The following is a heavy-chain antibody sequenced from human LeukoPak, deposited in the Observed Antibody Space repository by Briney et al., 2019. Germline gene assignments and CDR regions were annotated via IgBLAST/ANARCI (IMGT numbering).Heavy chain of an antibody. J-gene: IGHJ4*02. D-gene: IGHD6-19*01. Sequence: GGSLRLSCAACGFTFNSYAMSLVRQAPGKGLEWVAVISIDGSRQHYADFLVGRFTISRDNSKKVVSLQMSSLRTEDTAMYFCAREHGSSGWSGFDYWGQGTLVTASS. CDR3: AREHGSSGWSGFDY. CDR2: ISIDGSRQ. V-gene: IGHV3-30*15. CDR1: GFTFNSYA.